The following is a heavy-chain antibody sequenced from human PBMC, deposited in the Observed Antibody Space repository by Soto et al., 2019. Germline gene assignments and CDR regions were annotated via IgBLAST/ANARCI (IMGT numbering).Heavy chain of an antibody. CDR3: ARGAVPPELYYCYYMDV. D-gene: IGHD1-7*01. Sequence: QVQLQESGPGLVKPSETLSLTCTVSGGSISSYYWSWIRQPPGKGLEWIGYIYYSGSTNYNPSLKSRVTISVDTSKNQFSLKLSSVTAADTAVYYCARGAVPPELYYCYYMDVWGKGTTVTVSS. J-gene: IGHJ6*03. CDR1: GGSISSYY. CDR2: IYYSGST. V-gene: IGHV4-59*01.